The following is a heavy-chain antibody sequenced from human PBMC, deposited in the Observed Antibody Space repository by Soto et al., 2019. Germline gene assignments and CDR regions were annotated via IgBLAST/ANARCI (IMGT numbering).Heavy chain of an antibody. CDR2: ISPYYDST. Sequence: QVQLVQSGAEVKNPGASVKVSCKTSGFSLSGDGINWVRQAPGQALEWMGWISPYYDSTNYAQKFQGRVTLTTDTSTSTVYMELRRLRSDDTAVYYCARSAVPAAMGGWFDPWGQGTLVTVSS. J-gene: IGHJ5*02. D-gene: IGHD2-2*01. V-gene: IGHV1-18*01. CDR1: GFSLSGDG. CDR3: ARSAVPAAMGGWFDP.